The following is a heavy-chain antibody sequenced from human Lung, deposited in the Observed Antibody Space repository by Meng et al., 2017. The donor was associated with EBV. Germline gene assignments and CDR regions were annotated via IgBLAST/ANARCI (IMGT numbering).Heavy chain of an antibody. CDR3: ATPLETTMAPDH. J-gene: IGHJ4*02. D-gene: IGHD5-18*01. Sequence: QVQLVQSGDEMXXXXXSVRVSCKASGYTFIGSFMHWVREAPGQGLEWVGRINPKTGDSDLSPKFRGRVSLTRDTSTGTAYMDFSSLQSADTAVYFCATPLETTMAPDHWGQGTLVTVSS. CDR2: INPKTGDS. CDR1: GYTFIGSF. V-gene: IGHV1-2*06.